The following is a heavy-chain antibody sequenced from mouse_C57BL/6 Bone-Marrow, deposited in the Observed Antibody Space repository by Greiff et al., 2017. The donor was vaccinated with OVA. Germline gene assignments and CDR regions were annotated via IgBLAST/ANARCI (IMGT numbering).Heavy chain of an antibody. CDR3: ARQGGNYAMDY. D-gene: IGHD2-14*01. CDR2: ISSGGSYP. V-gene: IGHV5-6*01. J-gene: IGHJ4*01. CDR1: GFTFSSYG. Sequence: EVQVVESGGDLVKPGGSLKLSCAASGFTFSSYGMSWVRQTPDKRLEWVATISSGGSYPYYPDSVKGRFTISRDNAKNTLYLQMSSLKSEDTAMYYCARQGGNYAMDYWGQGTSVTVSS.